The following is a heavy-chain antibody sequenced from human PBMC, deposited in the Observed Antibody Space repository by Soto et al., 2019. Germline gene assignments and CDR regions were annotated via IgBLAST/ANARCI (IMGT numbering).Heavy chain of an antibody. V-gene: IGHV1-24*01. J-gene: IGHJ6*02. CDR2: FDPEDGET. D-gene: IGHD3-10*01. Sequence: ASVKVSCKVSGYTLTELSMHWVRQAPGKGLEWMGGFDPEDGETIYAQKFQGRVTMTEDTSTDTAYMELSSLRSEDTAVYYCAAVPGERGASNYYYYYGMDVWGQGTTVTVSS. CDR1: GYTLTELS. CDR3: AAVPGERGASNYYYYYGMDV.